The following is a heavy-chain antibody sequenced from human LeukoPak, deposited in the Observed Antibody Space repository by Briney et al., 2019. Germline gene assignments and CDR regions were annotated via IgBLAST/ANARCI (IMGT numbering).Heavy chain of an antibody. V-gene: IGHV3-74*01. CDR3: ARVSCDYTTCKYPFDY. CDR2: LSTDGSST. Sequence: GGSLRLSCAASGFTFSTYTMHWVRQAPGQGLVWLSRLSTDGSSTDYADSVKGRFTISRDNAKNTLYLQMNSLRAEDTAVYYCARVSCDYTTCKYPFDYWGQGTLVTVSS. CDR1: GFTFSTYT. D-gene: IGHD3-3*01. J-gene: IGHJ4*02.